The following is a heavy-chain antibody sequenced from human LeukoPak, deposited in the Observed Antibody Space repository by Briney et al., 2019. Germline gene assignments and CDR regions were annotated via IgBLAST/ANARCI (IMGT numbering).Heavy chain of an antibody. CDR2: VKQDGSVK. J-gene: IGHJ4*02. V-gene: IGHV3-7*01. Sequence: GGSLRLSCAASGFTFSNYWMSWVRQAPEKGLEWVANVKQDGSVKQYMDSMKGRITISRDNATKSLYLQMNSLRAEDTAVYYCARDRDDGGFEYWGQGTLVTVSS. CDR3: ARDRDDGGFEY. D-gene: IGHD4-23*01. CDR1: GFTFSNYW.